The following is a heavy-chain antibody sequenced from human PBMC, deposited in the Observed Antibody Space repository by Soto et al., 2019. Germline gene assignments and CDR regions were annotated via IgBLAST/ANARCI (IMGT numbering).Heavy chain of an antibody. CDR2: ISGSGGST. CDR3: AKALSGSYLTFDY. Sequence: GGSLGLSCAASGFTFSSYAMSWVRQAPGKGLEWVSAISGSGGSTYYADSVKGRFTISRDNSKNTLYLQMNSLRAEDTAVYYCAKALSGSYLTFDYWGQGTLVTVSS. J-gene: IGHJ4*02. V-gene: IGHV3-23*01. D-gene: IGHD1-26*01. CDR1: GFTFSSYA.